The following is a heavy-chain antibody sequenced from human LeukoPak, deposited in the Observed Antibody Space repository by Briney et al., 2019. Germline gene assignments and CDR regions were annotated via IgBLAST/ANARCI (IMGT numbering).Heavy chain of an antibody. Sequence: GGSLRLSCAASGFTFSSYAMSWVRQAPGKGLEWVSAISGSGGGTYYADSVKGRFTISRDNSKNTMYLQMNSLRAEDTAVYYCAKNGPLRFYYFDYWGQGTLVTVSS. CDR1: GFTFSSYA. CDR2: ISGSGGGT. J-gene: IGHJ4*02. D-gene: IGHD3-3*01. V-gene: IGHV3-23*01. CDR3: AKNGPLRFYYFDY.